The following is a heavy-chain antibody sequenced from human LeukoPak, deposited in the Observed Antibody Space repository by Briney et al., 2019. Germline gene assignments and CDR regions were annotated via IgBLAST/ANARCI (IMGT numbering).Heavy chain of an antibody. J-gene: IGHJ4*02. V-gene: IGHV4-34*01. CDR1: GGSFSGYY. CDR3: ARRYSSGWYDGGADYFDY. D-gene: IGHD6-19*01. Sequence: KSSETLSFTCAVYGGSFSGYYWSWIRQPPGKGLEWIGEINHSGSTNYNPSLKSRVTISVDTSKNQFSLKLSSVTAADTAVYYCARRYSSGWYDGGADYFDYWGQGTLVTVSS. CDR2: INHSGST.